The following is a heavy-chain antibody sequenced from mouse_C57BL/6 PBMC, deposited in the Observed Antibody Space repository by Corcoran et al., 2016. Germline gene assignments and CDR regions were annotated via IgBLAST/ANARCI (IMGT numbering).Heavy chain of an antibody. D-gene: IGHD1-1*01. CDR1: GYTFTDYY. V-gene: IGHV1-26*01. Sequence: EVQLQQSGPELVKPGASVKISCKASGYTFTDYYMNWVKQSHGKSLEWIGDINPNNGGTSYNQKFKGKATLTVDKSSSTVYMELRSLTSEDSAVYYCATPHYYGSSHWYFDVWGTGTTVTVSS. J-gene: IGHJ1*03. CDR2: INPNNGGT. CDR3: ATPHYYGSSHWYFDV.